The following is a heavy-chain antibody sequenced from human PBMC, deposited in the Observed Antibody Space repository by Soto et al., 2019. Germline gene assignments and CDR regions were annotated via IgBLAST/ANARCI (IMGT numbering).Heavy chain of an antibody. CDR2: LDGAGVST. V-gene: IGHV3-23*01. CDR3: AAPRDEYGSGVSWFTYGMDI. CDR1: GFTFSDFA. D-gene: IGHD3-10*01. J-gene: IGHJ6*02. Sequence: GSLRLSCLASGFTFSDFAMTWVRHVPGRGLEWVASLDGAGVSTYYAESVRGRFSISRDNSQNTLFLQMKRLTVDDTAIYYCAAPRDEYGSGVSWFTYGMDIWGQGTTVTVSS.